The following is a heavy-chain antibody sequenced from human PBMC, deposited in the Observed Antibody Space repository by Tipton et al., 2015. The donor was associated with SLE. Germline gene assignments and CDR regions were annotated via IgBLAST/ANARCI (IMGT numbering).Heavy chain of an antibody. D-gene: IGHD3-9*01. V-gene: IGHV4-34*01. CDR2: INHSGST. Sequence: TLSLTCSVSGVSISSYYWSWIRQSPGKGLEWIGEINHSGSTNYKPSLKSRVTISVDTSKNQFSLKLSSVTAADTAVYYCASGILTGYAAFDIWGPGTMVTVSS. J-gene: IGHJ3*02. CDR1: GVSISSYY. CDR3: ASGILTGYAAFDI.